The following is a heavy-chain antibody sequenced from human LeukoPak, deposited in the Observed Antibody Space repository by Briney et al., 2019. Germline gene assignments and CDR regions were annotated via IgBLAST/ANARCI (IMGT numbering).Heavy chain of an antibody. CDR1: GYTFTSYD. CDR2: MNPNSGNT. J-gene: IGHJ6*02. CDR3: ARAWQGSSTRGMDV. V-gene: IGHV1-8*01. Sequence: ASMKVSCKASGYTFTSYDINWVRQATGQGLEWMGWMNPNSGNTGYAQKFQGRVTMTRNTSISTAYMELSSLRSEDTAVYYCARAWQGSSTRGMDVWGQGTTVTVSS. D-gene: IGHD6-13*01.